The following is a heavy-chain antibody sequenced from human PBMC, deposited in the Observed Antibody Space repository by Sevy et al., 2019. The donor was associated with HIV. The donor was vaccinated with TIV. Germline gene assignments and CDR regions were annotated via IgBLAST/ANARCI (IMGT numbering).Heavy chain of an antibody. Sequence: GGSLRLSCAASGFIFSSYGMNWVRQAPGKGLEWVAVIWYDGSNKYYADSVKGRFTISRDNSKNTLYLQMNSLRVEDMGVYYCASSRRGGSSGPLDTWGQGTLVTVSS. D-gene: IGHD6-6*01. J-gene: IGHJ5*02. V-gene: IGHV3-33*01. CDR3: ASSRRGGSSGPLDT. CDR2: IWYDGSNK. CDR1: GFIFSSYG.